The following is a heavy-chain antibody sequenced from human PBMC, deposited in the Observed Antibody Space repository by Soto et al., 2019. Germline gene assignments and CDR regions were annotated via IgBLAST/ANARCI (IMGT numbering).Heavy chain of an antibody. CDR3: ARVIATAVHWFDP. V-gene: IGHV4-4*02. J-gene: IGHJ5*02. CDR2: IYHSGST. Sequence: QVQLQESGPGLVKPSGTLSLTCAVSGGSISSSNWWSWVRQPPGKGLEWIGDIYHSGSTNYNPSLKSRVTTSVDKSKTQFSLKLSSVTAADTAVYYCARVIATAVHWFDPWGQGTLVTVSS. D-gene: IGHD6-13*01. CDR1: GGSISSSNW.